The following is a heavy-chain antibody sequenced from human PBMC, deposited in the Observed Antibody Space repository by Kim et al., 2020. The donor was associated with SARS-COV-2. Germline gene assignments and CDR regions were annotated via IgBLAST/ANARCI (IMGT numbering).Heavy chain of an antibody. Sequence: SETLSLTCTVSGVSISSGGYYWSWIRQHPGKGLELIGYIYYSGITYYNPSLKSRVTISVDTSKNQVSLKLSSVTAADTAVYYCARDRVVDGMDVWGQGTTVTVSS. J-gene: IGHJ6*02. V-gene: IGHV4-31*03. CDR1: GVSISSGGYY. CDR2: IYYSGIT. D-gene: IGHD2-15*01. CDR3: ARDRVVDGMDV.